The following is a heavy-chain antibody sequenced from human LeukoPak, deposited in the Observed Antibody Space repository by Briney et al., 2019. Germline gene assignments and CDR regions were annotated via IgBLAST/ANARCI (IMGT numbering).Heavy chain of an antibody. CDR1: GGSFSGYY. D-gene: IGHD4-17*01. CDR3: ARGVPGDYTDNWFDP. CDR2: INHSGST. V-gene: IGHV4-34*01. Sequence: SETLSLTCAVYGGSFSGYYWSWIRQPPGKGLEWIGEINHSGSTNYNPPLKSRVTISVDTSKNQFSLKLSSVTAADTAVYYCARGVPGDYTDNWFDPWGQGTLVTVYS. J-gene: IGHJ5*02.